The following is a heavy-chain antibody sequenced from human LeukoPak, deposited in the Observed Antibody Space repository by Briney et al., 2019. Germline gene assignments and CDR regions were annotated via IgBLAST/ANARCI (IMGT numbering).Heavy chain of an antibody. CDR2: IYYSGST. CDR1: GGSISSSSYY. J-gene: IGHJ5*02. CDR3: ARENWNDPNWFDP. Sequence: SETLSLTCTVSGGSISSSSYYWGWIRQPPGKGLEWIGGIYYSGSTYYNPSLKSRVTISVDTSKNQFSLELSSVTAADTAVYYCARENWNDPNWFDPWGQGTLVTVSS. D-gene: IGHD1-1*01. V-gene: IGHV4-39*07.